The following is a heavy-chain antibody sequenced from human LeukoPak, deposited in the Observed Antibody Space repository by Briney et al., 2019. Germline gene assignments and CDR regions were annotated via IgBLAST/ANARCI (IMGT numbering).Heavy chain of an antibody. D-gene: IGHD3-10*01. Sequence: GGSLRLSCAASGFTFSSYAMSWVRQAPGKGQEWVSAISGSGGSTYYADSVKGRFTISRDSSKNTLYLQMNSLRAEDTAVYYCAKAPLLWFGELNYWGQGTLVTVSS. J-gene: IGHJ4*02. CDR3: AKAPLLWFGELNY. CDR1: GFTFSSYA. V-gene: IGHV3-23*01. CDR2: ISGSGGST.